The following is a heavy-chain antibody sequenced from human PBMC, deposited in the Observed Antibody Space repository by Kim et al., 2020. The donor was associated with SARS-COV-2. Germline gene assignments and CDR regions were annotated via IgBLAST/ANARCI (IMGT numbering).Heavy chain of an antibody. D-gene: IGHD4-17*01. CDR3: ARGGPRDYGGNSGFDY. Sequence: SETLSLTCAVYGGSFSGYYWSWIRQPPGKGLEWIGEINHSGSTNYNPSLKSRVTISVDTSKNQFSLKLSSVTAADTAVYYCARGGPRDYGGNSGFDYWGQGTLVTVSS. V-gene: IGHV4-34*01. CDR1: GGSFSGYY. J-gene: IGHJ4*02. CDR2: INHSGST.